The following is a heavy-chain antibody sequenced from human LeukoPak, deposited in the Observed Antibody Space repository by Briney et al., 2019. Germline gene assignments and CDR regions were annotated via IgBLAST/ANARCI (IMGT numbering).Heavy chain of an antibody. D-gene: IGHD3-22*01. J-gene: IGHJ4*02. CDR2: ISGSGGST. V-gene: IGHV3-23*01. Sequence: PGGSLRLSCAASGFTFSSYAMSWVRQAPGKGLEWVSAISGSGGSTYYADSVKGRFTISRDNAKNSLYLQTNSLRAEDTAVYYCARDPPRLRSYYDSSGPFDYWGQGTLVTVSS. CDR3: ARDPPRLRSYYDSSGPFDY. CDR1: GFTFSSYA.